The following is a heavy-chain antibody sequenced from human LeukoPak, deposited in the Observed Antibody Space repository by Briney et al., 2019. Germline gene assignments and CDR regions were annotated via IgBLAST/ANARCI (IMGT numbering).Heavy chain of an antibody. J-gene: IGHJ4*02. CDR2: FSYNVHS. Sequence: SETLSLTCTVSGGSVSSTNDYWSWIRQPPGKGLEWVGFFSYNVHSDYNPFLKSRDTISVDTSKNQFSLRLSSVTAADTAIYYCGRVPAAGTGPDYWGQGTLVTVSS. CDR3: GRVPAAGTGPDY. D-gene: IGHD6-13*01. V-gene: IGHV4-61*01. CDR1: GGSVSSTNDY.